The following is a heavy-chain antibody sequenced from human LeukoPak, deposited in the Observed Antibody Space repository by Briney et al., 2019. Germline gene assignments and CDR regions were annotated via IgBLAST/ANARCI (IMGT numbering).Heavy chain of an antibody. Sequence: TSETLSLTCTVSGGSISSDSYYWSWIRQPPGKGLEWIGRISGSGPTNYNPSLKSRVTISIDTSKNHFSLKLNSVTVADTAVYYCASDYSITGYFDFWGQGALVTASS. J-gene: IGHJ4*02. CDR2: ISGSGPT. D-gene: IGHD4-11*01. CDR1: GGSISSDSYY. V-gene: IGHV4-61*02. CDR3: ASDYSITGYFDF.